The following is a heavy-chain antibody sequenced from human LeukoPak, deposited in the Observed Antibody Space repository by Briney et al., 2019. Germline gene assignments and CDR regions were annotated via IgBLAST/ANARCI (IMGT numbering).Heavy chain of an antibody. CDR2: IYYSGGT. CDR3: ARRYPGYYGSGNRFDY. D-gene: IGHD3-10*01. V-gene: IGHV4-59*12. CDR1: GGSISSYY. J-gene: IGHJ4*02. Sequence: SETLSLTCTVSGGSISSYYWSWIRQPPGKGLEWIGYIYYSGGTNYNPSLKSRVTISVDTSKNQFSLKLSSVTAADTAVYYCARRYPGYYGSGNRFDYWGQGTLVTVSS.